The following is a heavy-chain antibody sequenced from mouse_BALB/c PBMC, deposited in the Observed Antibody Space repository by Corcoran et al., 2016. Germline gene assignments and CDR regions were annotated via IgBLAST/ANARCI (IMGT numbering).Heavy chain of an antibody. V-gene: IGHV1-18*01. J-gene: IGHJ1*01. Sequence: EVQLQQSGPELVKPGASVKISCKTSGYTFTEYTMHWVKQSHGKSLEWIGGINPNNGGTSYNQKFKGKATLTVDKSSSTAYMELRSLTSEDSAVYYCAGYGSRQDTVSTYWYFDVWGAGTTVTVSS. CDR2: INPNNGGT. CDR3: AGYGSRQDTVSTYWYFDV. CDR1: GYTFTEYT. D-gene: IGHD2-2*01.